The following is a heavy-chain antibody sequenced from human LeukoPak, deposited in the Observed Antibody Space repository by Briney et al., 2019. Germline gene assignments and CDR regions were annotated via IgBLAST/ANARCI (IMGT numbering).Heavy chain of an antibody. CDR3: ARAPNWNDVYLSWFDP. CDR2: INKDGTEK. CDR1: EFTSSAFW. Sequence: GGSLRLSCAASEFTSSAFWMTWVRRPPGKGLEWVANINKDGTEKEYVDSVKGRFSIFRDNAKNSLYLQMNSLRAEDTAVYYCARAPNWNDVYLSWFDPWGQGTLVTVSS. V-gene: IGHV3-7*01. J-gene: IGHJ5*02. D-gene: IGHD1-1*01.